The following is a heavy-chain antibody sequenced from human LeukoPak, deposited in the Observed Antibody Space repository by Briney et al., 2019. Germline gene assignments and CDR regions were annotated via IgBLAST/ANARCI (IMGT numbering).Heavy chain of an antibody. V-gene: IGHV1-18*01. CDR2: ISAYNGNT. CDR1: GYSFTSDG. CDR3: ARARLYYEKAFDI. Sequence: SVKLSCKASGYSFTSDGISWGRQAPEQGLEWMGWISAYNGNTNYAQKLQGRVTMTTDTSTSTAYMELRSLRSDYRAVYYCARARLYYEKAFDIWGQGTRVTVSS. D-gene: IGHD3-22*01. J-gene: IGHJ3*02.